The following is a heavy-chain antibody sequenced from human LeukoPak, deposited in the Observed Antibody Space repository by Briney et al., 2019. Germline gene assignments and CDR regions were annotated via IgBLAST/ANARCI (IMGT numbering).Heavy chain of an antibody. Sequence: PSETLSLTCTVSGGSISSGSYYWSWIRQPAGKGLEWIGRIYTSGSTNYNPPLKSRVTISVDTSKNQFSLKLSSVTAADTAVYYCARVPTVTFFDYWGQGTLVTVSS. CDR1: GGSISSGSYY. D-gene: IGHD4-17*01. V-gene: IGHV4-61*02. CDR3: ARVPTVTFFDY. J-gene: IGHJ4*02. CDR2: IYTSGST.